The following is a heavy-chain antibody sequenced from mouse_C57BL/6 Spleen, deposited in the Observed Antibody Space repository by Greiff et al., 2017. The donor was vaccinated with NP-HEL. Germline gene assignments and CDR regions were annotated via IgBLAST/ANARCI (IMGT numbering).Heavy chain of an antibody. Sequence: VQLQQSGAELVKPGASVKMSCKASGYTFTSYWITWVKQRPGQGLEWIGDIYPGSGSTNYNEKFKSKATLTVDTSSSTAYMQLISLTSEDSAVYYGARGGTVVATNWYFDVWGTGTTVTVSS. J-gene: IGHJ1*03. CDR3: ARGGTVVATNWYFDV. D-gene: IGHD1-1*01. CDR1: GYTFTSYW. CDR2: IYPGSGST. V-gene: IGHV1-55*01.